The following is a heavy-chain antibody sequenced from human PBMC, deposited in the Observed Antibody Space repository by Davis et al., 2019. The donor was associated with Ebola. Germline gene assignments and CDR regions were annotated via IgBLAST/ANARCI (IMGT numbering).Heavy chain of an antibody. CDR2: IYSGGST. J-gene: IGHJ4*02. Sequence: GESLKISCAASGFTVSSNYMSWVRQAPGKGLEWVSVIYSGGSTYYADSVKGRFTISRDNSKNTLYLQMNSLRAEDTAVYYCASSSKSYQPLPPMEDYWGQGTLVTVSS. V-gene: IGHV3-53*01. CDR1: GFTVSSNY. D-gene: IGHD2-2*01. CDR3: ASSSKSYQPLPPMEDY.